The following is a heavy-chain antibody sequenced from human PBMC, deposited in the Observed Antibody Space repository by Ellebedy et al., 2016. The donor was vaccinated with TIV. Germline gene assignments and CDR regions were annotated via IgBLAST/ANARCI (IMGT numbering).Heavy chain of an antibody. V-gene: IGHV3-48*04. D-gene: IGHD3-16*01. CDR3: ATDGSYADYRSPTHAFVM. Sequence: GESLKISCAASGFTFRSYSMNWVRQAPGKGLEWISYISHSSLTIYYADSVKGRFTISRDNAKNSLYLQMNSLRGEDTAVYYCATDGSYADYRSPTHAFVMWGQGTLVTVSS. J-gene: IGHJ3*02. CDR2: ISHSSLTI. CDR1: GFTFRSYS.